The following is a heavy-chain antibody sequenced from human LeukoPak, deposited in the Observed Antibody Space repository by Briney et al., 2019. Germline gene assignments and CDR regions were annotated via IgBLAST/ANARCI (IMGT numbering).Heavy chain of an antibody. CDR2: ISGSDGST. Sequence: PGGSLRLSCAASGFPLRNYGMSWVRQAPGKGLEWVSAISGSDGSTYYTDSVKGRFTISRDNSRNTLYLQLNSLRAEDTAVYYCARVSRGARAAAILSDPQNYYYYYMDVWGKGTTVTVSS. V-gene: IGHV3-23*01. D-gene: IGHD2-2*02. J-gene: IGHJ6*03. CDR3: ARVSRGARAAAILSDPQNYYYYYMDV. CDR1: GFPLRNYG.